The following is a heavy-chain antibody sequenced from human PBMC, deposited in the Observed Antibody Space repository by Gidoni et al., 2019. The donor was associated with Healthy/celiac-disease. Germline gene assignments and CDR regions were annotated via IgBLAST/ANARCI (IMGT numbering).Heavy chain of an antibody. CDR2: ISSRCDST. CDR1: GFMFSNYA. V-gene: IGHV3-23*01. Sequence: EVQLLESGGGLVQPGGSLRRSCSASGFMFSNYAMSWVRQAPGKGLEWVSGISSRCDSTYYADSVKGRFTLSRDNSNNTLYLQMNSLRADDTAVYYCAKDGGDCSGGNCYYFDYWGQGTLVTVSS. CDR3: AKDGGDCSGGNCYYFDY. J-gene: IGHJ4*02. D-gene: IGHD2-15*01.